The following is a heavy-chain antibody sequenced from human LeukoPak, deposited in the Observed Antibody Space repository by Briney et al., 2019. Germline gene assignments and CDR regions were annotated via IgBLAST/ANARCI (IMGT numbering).Heavy chain of an antibody. CDR1: GYTFTSYY. CDR2: INPSGGST. V-gene: IGHV1-46*01. Sequence: ASVKVSCKASGYTFTSYYMHWVRQAPGQGLEWMGIINPSGGSTSYAPKFQGRVTMTRDTSTSTVYMELSSLRSEDPAVYYCARDLPYYDILTGYYSSTNWFDPWGQGTLVTVSS. J-gene: IGHJ5*02. D-gene: IGHD3-9*01. CDR3: ARDLPYYDILTGYYSSTNWFDP.